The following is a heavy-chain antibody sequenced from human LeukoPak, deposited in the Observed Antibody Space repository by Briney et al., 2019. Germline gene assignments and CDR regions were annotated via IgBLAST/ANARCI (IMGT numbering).Heavy chain of an antibody. V-gene: IGHV3-23*01. J-gene: IGHJ4*02. Sequence: GGSLRLSCEASGFTFSSYAMSWVRQAPGKGLEWVSGISTNGGSTSYADSVKGRLTISRDNPRNMLYMEMNSLRAEDTAVYYSSVMHRYYDGSGYWVQWGQGTLVTVYS. CDR3: SVMHRYYDGSGYWVQ. CDR1: GFTFSSYA. D-gene: IGHD3-22*01. CDR2: ISTNGGST.